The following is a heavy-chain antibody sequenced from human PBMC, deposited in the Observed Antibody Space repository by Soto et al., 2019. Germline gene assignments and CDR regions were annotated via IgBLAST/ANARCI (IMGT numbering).Heavy chain of an antibody. V-gene: IGHV1-69*12. D-gene: IGHD2-21*01. CDR3: PSPSCGAACYYYGMDV. J-gene: IGHJ6*02. CDR2: IIPTFGTA. Sequence: QVQLVQSGAEVKKPGSSVKVSCKASGGTFSSYTISWVRQAPGQGLEWMGGIIPTFGTADYAQKFQGRVTIXADESTSTGYTVLSSLRSEDTALYYCPSPSCGAACYYYGMDVWGQGTAVTVSS. CDR1: GGTFSSYT.